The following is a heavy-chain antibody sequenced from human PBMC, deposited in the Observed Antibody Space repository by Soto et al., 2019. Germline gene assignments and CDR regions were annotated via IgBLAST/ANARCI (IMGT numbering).Heavy chain of an antibody. CDR3: VRPLSSGRNYGKDV. CDR1: GLTVGDNY. D-gene: IGHD3-10*01. J-gene: IGHJ6*02. V-gene: IGHV3-53*01. CDR2: IYYNGTT. Sequence: VHLVESGGGLIQPGGSLRLSCAASGLTVGDNYMSWVRQAPGMGLEWVSAIYYNGTTYYADSVKGRFTISRDTSKNTLSLKMASLRVEDTAVYYCVRPLSSGRNYGKDVWGQGTTVTVSS.